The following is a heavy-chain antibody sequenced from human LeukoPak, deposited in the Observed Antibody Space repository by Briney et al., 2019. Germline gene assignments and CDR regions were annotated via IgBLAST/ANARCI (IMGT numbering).Heavy chain of an antibody. J-gene: IGHJ6*03. V-gene: IGHV4-4*07. CDR2: FYAGDT. D-gene: IGHD2-21*01. CDR1: GGSISSYY. Sequence: SETLSLTCTVSGGSISSYYWNWIRQPAGRGLEWIGRFYAGDTKYNPSLNNRATVSVDTSKNQFSLTLSSVTAADTATYYCARGVFMTSGRYFYYMDLWGTGTTVTVSS. CDR3: ARGVFMTSGRYFYYMDL.